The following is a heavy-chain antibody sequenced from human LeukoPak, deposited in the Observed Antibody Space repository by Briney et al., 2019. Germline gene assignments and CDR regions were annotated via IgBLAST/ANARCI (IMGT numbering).Heavy chain of an antibody. Sequence: PSETLSLTCAVYGGSFSGYYWSWIRQPPGKGLEWIGEINHSGSTNYNPSLKSRVTISVDTSKNQFSLKLSSVTAADTAVYYCARGSLGRLVGWSQGTLVTVSS. CDR2: INHSGST. J-gene: IGHJ4*02. D-gene: IGHD2-8*02. V-gene: IGHV4-34*01. CDR3: ARGSLGRLVG. CDR1: GGSFSGYY.